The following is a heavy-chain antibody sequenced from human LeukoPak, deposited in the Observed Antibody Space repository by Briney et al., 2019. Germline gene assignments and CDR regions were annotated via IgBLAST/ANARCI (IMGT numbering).Heavy chain of an antibody. Sequence: ASVKVSCKASGYTFTGYYMHWVRQAPGQGLEWMGWINPSSGGTNCAQKFQDWVTMTRDTSISTAYMELSRLRFDDTAVYYCARESEAGMGPTGPFDYWGQGTLVTVSS. D-gene: IGHD1-26*01. CDR1: GYTFTGYY. CDR3: ARESEAGMGPTGPFDY. CDR2: INPSSGGT. J-gene: IGHJ4*02. V-gene: IGHV1-2*04.